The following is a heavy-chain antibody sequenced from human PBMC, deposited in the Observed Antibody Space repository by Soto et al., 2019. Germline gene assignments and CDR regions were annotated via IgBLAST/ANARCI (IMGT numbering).Heavy chain of an antibody. Sequence: SETLSLTCTVSGGSISSGDYYWSWIRQPPGKGLEWIGYIYYSGSTYYNPSLKSRVTISVDTSKNQFSLKLSSVTAADTAVYYCARAGLSHCSGGSCYSYYYYYGMEVWGQGTTVTVSS. D-gene: IGHD2-15*01. CDR3: ARAGLSHCSGGSCYSYYYYYGMEV. CDR1: GGSISSGDYY. V-gene: IGHV4-30-4*01. CDR2: IYYSGST. J-gene: IGHJ6*02.